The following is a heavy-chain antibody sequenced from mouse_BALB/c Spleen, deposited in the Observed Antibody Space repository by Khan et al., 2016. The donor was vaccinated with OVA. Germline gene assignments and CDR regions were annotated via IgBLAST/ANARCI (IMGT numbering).Heavy chain of an antibody. D-gene: IGHD1-1*01. V-gene: IGHV14-3*02. J-gene: IGHJ4*01. CDR1: GFNIKDTY. CDR2: IDPANGNT. Sequence: EVQLQQSGAELVKPGASVKLSCTASGFNIKDTYIHWEKQRPEQGLEWIGRIDPANGNTKYDPEFQDKATITADISSNTAYLQLSSLTSEDTAVYYFSRPIYYYDARDFWGQGTSVTVSS. CDR3: SRPIYYYDARDF.